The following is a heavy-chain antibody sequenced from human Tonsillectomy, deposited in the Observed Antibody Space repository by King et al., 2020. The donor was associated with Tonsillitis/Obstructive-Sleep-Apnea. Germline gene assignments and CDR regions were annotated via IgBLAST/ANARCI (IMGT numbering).Heavy chain of an antibody. V-gene: IGHV3-15*01. D-gene: IGHD3-9*01. Sequence: VQLVESGGGLVKPGGSLRLSCAASGFTFSNAWMSWVRKAPGKGLEWVGRIKSKTDGGTTDYAAPVKGRFTISRDDSKNTLYLQMNSLKTEDTAVYYCTTERYFDWLSTPHFDYWGQGTLVTVSS. CDR2: IKSKTDGGTT. J-gene: IGHJ4*02. CDR1: GFTFSNAW. CDR3: TTERYFDWLSTPHFDY.